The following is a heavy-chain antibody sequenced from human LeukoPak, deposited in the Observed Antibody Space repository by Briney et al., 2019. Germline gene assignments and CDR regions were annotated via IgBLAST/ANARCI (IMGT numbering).Heavy chain of an antibody. Sequence: GESLKFSCKASGYSFTGYWIAWVRQMPGKGLEWMGIIYPVDSDTRYSPSFQGQVTISADKSISTAYLQWSSLRASDTAMYYCARQDSSGYYCDYWGQGTLVTVSS. D-gene: IGHD3-22*01. CDR1: GYSFTGYW. CDR2: IYPVDSDT. CDR3: ARQDSSGYYCDY. J-gene: IGHJ4*02. V-gene: IGHV5-51*01.